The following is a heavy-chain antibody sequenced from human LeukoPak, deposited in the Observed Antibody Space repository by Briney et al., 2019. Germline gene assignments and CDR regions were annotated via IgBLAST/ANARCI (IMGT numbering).Heavy chain of an antibody. CDR2: ISDSGGST. CDR1: GFPFSSYA. D-gene: IGHD3-10*01. V-gene: IGHV3-64D*09. CDR3: AKGHYDSGTYLRCFDP. Sequence: GGSLRLSCSASGFPFSSYAMHWVRQAPGKGLEYVSAISDSGGSTYYADSVKGRFTISRDNSKNTLYLQMSSLRAEDTAVYYCAKGHYDSGTYLRCFDPWGQGTLVTVSS. J-gene: IGHJ5*02.